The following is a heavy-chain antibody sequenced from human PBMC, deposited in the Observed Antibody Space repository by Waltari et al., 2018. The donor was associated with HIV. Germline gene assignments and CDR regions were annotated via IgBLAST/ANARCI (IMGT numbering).Heavy chain of an antibody. Sequence: EVQLVESGGGLVQPGGSLRISCAASGFTFSSYWMSWVRQAPGKGLEWVVNIKQDGSEKYYVDSMKGRFTISRDNAKNSLYLQINSLRAEDTAVYYCAGRSPARRLNWFDPWGQGTLVIVSS. J-gene: IGHJ5*02. CDR2: IKQDGSEK. D-gene: IGHD2-8*01. CDR3: AGRSPARRLNWFDP. CDR1: GFTFSSYW. V-gene: IGHV3-7*01.